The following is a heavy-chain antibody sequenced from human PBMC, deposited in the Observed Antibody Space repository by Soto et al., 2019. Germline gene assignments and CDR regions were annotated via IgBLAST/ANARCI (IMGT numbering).Heavy chain of an antibody. Sequence: EVQLVESGGGLVQPGGSLRLSCAASGFTFSDHYMDWVRQAPGKGLEWVGLIRDKANSYTTEYAASVRGRFTISGDESTNSVYLQMNSLKTEDTAVYYCARRPGSGRSVDYWGQGTLVTVSS. J-gene: IGHJ4*02. V-gene: IGHV3-72*01. CDR2: IRDKANSYTT. CDR3: ARRPGSGRSVDY. D-gene: IGHD3-10*01. CDR1: GFTFSDHY.